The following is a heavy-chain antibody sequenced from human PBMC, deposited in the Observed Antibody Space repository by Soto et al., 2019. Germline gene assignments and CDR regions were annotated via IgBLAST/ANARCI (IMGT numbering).Heavy chain of an antibody. CDR1: GGSFSGYY. CDR2: INHSGST. J-gene: IGHJ6*02. Sequence: PSETLSLTCAVYGGSFSGYYWSWIRQPPGKGLEWIGEINHSGSTNYNPSLKSRVTISVDTSKNQFSLKLSSVTAADTAVYYCARGPYYYYYYGMDVWGQGTRVTVSS. V-gene: IGHV4-34*01. CDR3: ARGPYYYYYYGMDV.